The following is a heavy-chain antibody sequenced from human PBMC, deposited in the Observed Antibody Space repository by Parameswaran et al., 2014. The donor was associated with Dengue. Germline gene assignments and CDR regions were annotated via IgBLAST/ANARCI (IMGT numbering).Heavy chain of an antibody. CDR2: INPSGGST. CDR3: ASRDDGHGYFDY. V-gene: IGHV1-46*01. Sequence: WVRQAPGQGLEWMGIINPSGGSTSYAQKFQGRVTITADKSTSTAYMELSSLRSEDTAVYYCASRDDGHGYFDYWGQGTLVTVSS. D-gene: IGHD5-24*01. J-gene: IGHJ4*02.